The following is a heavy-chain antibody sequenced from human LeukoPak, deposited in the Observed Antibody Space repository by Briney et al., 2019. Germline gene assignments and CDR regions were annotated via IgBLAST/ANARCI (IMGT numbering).Heavy chain of an antibody. D-gene: IGHD6-13*01. V-gene: IGHV1-18*01. CDR3: ARYSSSWYNYYYGMDV. CDR2: ISAYNGNT. Sequence: ASVKVSCKASGHTFTSYGISWVRQAPGQGLEWMGWISAYNGNTNYAQKLQGRVTMTTDTSTSTAYMELRSLRSDDTAVYYCARYSSSWYNYYYGMDVWGQGTTVTVSS. CDR1: GHTFTSYG. J-gene: IGHJ6*02.